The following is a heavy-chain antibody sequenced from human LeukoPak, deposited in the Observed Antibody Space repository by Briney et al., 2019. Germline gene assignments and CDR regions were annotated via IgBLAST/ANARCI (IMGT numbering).Heavy chain of an antibody. CDR3: AREGQVGYDY. CDR1: GCSISSYY. Sequence: SETLSLTPTVTGCSISSYYWSWIRQTPGKGLEGIGYIYYSGRTNYNPSLRSRVTKSVETAENQFSLKLSSVTAADTAVYYCAREGQVGYDYWGQGTLVTVSS. V-gene: IGHV4-59*01. J-gene: IGHJ4*02. CDR2: IYYSGRT. D-gene: IGHD1-26*01.